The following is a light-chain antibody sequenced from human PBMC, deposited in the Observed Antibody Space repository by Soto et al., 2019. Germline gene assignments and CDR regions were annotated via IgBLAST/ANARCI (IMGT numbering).Light chain of an antibody. CDR3: SSKAGGPNWV. Sequence: QSALTQPPSASGSPGQSVTISCTGTSSDVGGYYLVSWYQHHPGKAPKLMIYEVDKRPSGVPDRFSGSKSGNTASLTVSRLQAEDEADYYCSSKAGGPNWVFGGGTKLTVL. V-gene: IGLV2-8*01. J-gene: IGLJ3*02. CDR2: EVD. CDR1: SSDVGGYYL.